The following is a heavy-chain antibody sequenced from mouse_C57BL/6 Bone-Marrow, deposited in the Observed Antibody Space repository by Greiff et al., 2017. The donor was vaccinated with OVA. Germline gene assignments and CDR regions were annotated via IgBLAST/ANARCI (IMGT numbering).Heavy chain of an antibody. J-gene: IGHJ2*01. CDR1: GYAFSSYW. D-gene: IGHD2-4*01. CDR3: ARRGIYYDFLFDY. Sequence: VQLVESGAELVKPGASVKISCKASGYAFSSYWMNWVKQRPGKGLEWIGQIYPGDGDTNYNGKFKGKATLTADKSSSTAYMQLSSLTSEDSAVYFCARRGIYYDFLFDYWGQGTTLTVSS. V-gene: IGHV1-80*01. CDR2: IYPGDGDT.